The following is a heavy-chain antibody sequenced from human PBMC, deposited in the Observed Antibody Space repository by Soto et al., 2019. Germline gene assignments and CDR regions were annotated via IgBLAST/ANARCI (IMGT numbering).Heavy chain of an antibody. Sequence: GGSLRLSCAASGFTFSTYEMNWVRQAPGKGLEWISYITGSGRNISQADSVKGRFTISRDNAKNSLYLQMNSLRAEDTAVYYCVRDLGSRPKWHPGIFDYWGHGTLVPVSS. D-gene: IGHD1-1*01. CDR2: ITGSGRNI. CDR1: GFTFSTYE. J-gene: IGHJ4*01. CDR3: VRDLGSRPKWHPGIFDY. V-gene: IGHV3-48*03.